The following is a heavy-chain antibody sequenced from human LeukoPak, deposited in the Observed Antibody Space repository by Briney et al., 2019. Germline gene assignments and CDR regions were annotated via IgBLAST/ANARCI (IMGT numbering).Heavy chain of an antibody. Sequence: PGGSLRLSCAASGFSISSYALHWVRQAPGKGLQYVSGISNGGSIDYANSVKGRFTISRDNSKNTLYLQMGSLRPEDMAVYYCARDFSYGSGFDYWGQGILVTVPS. CDR3: ARDFSYGSGFDY. V-gene: IGHV3-64*01. D-gene: IGHD5-18*01. J-gene: IGHJ4*02. CDR2: ISNGGSI. CDR1: GFSISSYA.